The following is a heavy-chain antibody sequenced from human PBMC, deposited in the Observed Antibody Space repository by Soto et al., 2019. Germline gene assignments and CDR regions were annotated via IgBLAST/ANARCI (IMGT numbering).Heavy chain of an antibody. J-gene: IGHJ6*02. CDR3: ARDGLLVRGTSYYYGMDV. CDR1: GYSISSGYY. V-gene: IGHV4-38-2*02. D-gene: IGHD3-10*01. Sequence: SETLSLTCAVSGYSISSGYYCGWIRQPPGKGLEWIGSIYHSGSTYYNPSLKSRVTISVDTSKNQFSLKLSSVTAADTAVYYCARDGLLVRGTSYYYGMDVWGQGTTVTVSS. CDR2: IYHSGST.